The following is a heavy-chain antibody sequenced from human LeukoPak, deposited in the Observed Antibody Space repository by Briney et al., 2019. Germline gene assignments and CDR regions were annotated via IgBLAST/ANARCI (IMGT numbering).Heavy chain of an antibody. D-gene: IGHD3-16*01. CDR1: GFTFSDFH. Sequence: GGSLRLSCAASGFTFSDFHMNWVRQAPGKGLEWISWISSTSSAIYYADSVKGRFTISRDNAKNSLYLQMNSLRDEDTAVYYCARDWRGGGTFSSWGQGTLVTVSS. V-gene: IGHV3-48*02. J-gene: IGHJ5*02. CDR3: ARDWRGGGTFSS. CDR2: ISSTSSAI.